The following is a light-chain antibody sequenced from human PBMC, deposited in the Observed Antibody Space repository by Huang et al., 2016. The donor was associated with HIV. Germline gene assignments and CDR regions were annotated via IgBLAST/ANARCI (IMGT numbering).Light chain of an antibody. J-gene: IGKJ2*01. CDR1: QDIRKD. V-gene: IGKV1-33*01. CDR2: DAS. Sequence: DIQMTQSPSSLSASVGDRVTITCQASQDIRKDLNWYQQKPGKAPNLLIYDASSWQTWFPSRFGGGGSVTDFTFTISSLQPEDIATYYCQQSDSLPYTFGQGTKLDIK. CDR3: QQSDSLPYT.